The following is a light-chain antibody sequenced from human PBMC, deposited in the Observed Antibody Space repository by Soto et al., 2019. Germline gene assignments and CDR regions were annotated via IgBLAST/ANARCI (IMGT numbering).Light chain of an antibody. J-gene: IGKJ4*01. V-gene: IGKV3-11*01. CDR2: DAS. CDR3: QQRSNWLS. CDR1: QSVDNF. Sequence: EIVLTQSPATLSLSPGERATLSCRASQSVDNFLAWYQQKPGQAPRLLIYDASNRATGIPARFSGSGSGTDFTLTISSLEPEDLAVYYCQQRSNWLSFGGGTKVEIK.